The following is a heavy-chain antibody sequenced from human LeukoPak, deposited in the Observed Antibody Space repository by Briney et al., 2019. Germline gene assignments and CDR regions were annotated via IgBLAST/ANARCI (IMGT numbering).Heavy chain of an antibody. Sequence: PGGSLRLSCAASGFTFSTYAMSWVRQAPGKGLEWVSDISGSGGSTYYADSVKGRFTISRDNAKDSLYLQMNSLRAEDTAVYYCARDSSVVATIPNWFDPWGQGTLVTVSS. J-gene: IGHJ5*02. D-gene: IGHD5-12*01. CDR2: ISGSGGST. CDR3: ARDSSVVATIPNWFDP. CDR1: GFTFSTYA. V-gene: IGHV3-23*01.